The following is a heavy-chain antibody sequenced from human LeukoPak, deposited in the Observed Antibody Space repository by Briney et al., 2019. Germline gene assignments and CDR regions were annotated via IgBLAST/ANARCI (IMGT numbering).Heavy chain of an antibody. V-gene: IGHV5-51*01. Sequence: PGESLKISCKASGYTFTSYWISWVRQMPGKGPECIGMIYPGDSDTRYTPSFHGHATISADKSVSTAYLQWSSLKVSDSATYYGARHMATSDWGLDYWGQGTLVTVSS. CDR1: GYTFTSYW. J-gene: IGHJ4*02. CDR2: IYPGDSDT. D-gene: IGHD3-16*01. CDR3: ARHMATSDWGLDY.